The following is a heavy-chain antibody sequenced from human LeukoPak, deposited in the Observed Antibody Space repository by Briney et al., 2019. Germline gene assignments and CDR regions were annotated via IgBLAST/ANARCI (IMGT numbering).Heavy chain of an antibody. Sequence: PGGSLRLSCAASGFTISTNYMSWVRQAPGKGLEWVSVMYTGGSTYYADSVKGRFTISRDNSRNTLYLQMNSLRAEDTALYYCARAPFYYDSSGYPYFDGWGQGTLVTVS. V-gene: IGHV3-53*01. CDR1: GFTISTNY. J-gene: IGHJ4*02. D-gene: IGHD3-22*01. CDR2: MYTGGST. CDR3: ARAPFYYDSSGYPYFDG.